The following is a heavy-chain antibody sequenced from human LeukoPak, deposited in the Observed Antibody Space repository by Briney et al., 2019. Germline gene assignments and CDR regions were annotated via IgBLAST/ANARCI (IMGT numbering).Heavy chain of an antibody. CDR2: ISSSTSYI. V-gene: IGHV3-21*01. Sequence: GGSLRLYCAASGFTFSSYSMNWVRQAPGKGLEWVASISSSTSYIYYADSVKGRFTISRDNAKNSLYLQMNSLRDEDTAVYFCASPTGNSSSWYRWYFDLWGRGTLVTVSS. CDR1: GFTFSSYS. CDR3: ASPTGNSSSWYRWYFDL. J-gene: IGHJ2*01. D-gene: IGHD6-13*01.